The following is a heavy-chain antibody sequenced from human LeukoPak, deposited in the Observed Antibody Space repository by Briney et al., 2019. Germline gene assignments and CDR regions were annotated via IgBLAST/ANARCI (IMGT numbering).Heavy chain of an antibody. CDR2: IYTTGST. Sequence: SETLSLTCTVSGGSISSHYWSWIRQPPGKGLEWIGYIYTTGSTNYNPSLKSRVTISVDTSKNQFSLKLSSVTAADTAVYYCARVALLWYEEGWFDPWGQGTLVTVSS. J-gene: IGHJ5*02. CDR3: ARVALLWYEEGWFDP. CDR1: GGSISSHY. D-gene: IGHD3-10*01. V-gene: IGHV4-4*09.